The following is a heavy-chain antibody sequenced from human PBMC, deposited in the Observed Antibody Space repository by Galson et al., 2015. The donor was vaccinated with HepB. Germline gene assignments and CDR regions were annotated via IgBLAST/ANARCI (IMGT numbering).Heavy chain of an antibody. Sequence: SVKVSCKASGDTFRTYALSWVRQAPGQGLGWIRNIIPIPAKTNYAQEFQGRVLITADRSTSTAYMEMRSLSFEDTAVYYCARTYYGAYQYFYYMDVWGQGTTVTVSS. CDR2: IIPIPAKT. CDR3: ARTYYGAYQYFYYMDV. J-gene: IGHJ6*03. D-gene: IGHD4-17*01. V-gene: IGHV1-69*04. CDR1: GDTFRTYA.